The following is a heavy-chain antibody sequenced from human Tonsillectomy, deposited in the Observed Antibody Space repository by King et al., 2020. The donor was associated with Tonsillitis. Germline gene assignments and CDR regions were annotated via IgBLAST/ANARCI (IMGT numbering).Heavy chain of an antibody. V-gene: IGHV3-30*18. Sequence: VQLVESGGGVVQPGGSLRLSCVASGFTFSSNGMHWVRQAPGKGLEWVADIPYDGSYQYYADSVKGRFTISRDNPKNTLFLQMNSLRPEDTGVYYCAKGCWSSGNCFLIDYWGQGTLVSVSS. CDR3: AKGCWSSGNCFLIDY. CDR2: IPYDGSYQ. D-gene: IGHD2-15*01. J-gene: IGHJ4*02. CDR1: GFTFSSNG.